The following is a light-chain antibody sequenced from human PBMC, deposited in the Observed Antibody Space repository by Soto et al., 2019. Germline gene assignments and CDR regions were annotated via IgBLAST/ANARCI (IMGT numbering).Light chain of an antibody. J-gene: IGKJ4*01. CDR1: QGIGDT. V-gene: IGKV3-15*01. CDR2: DTS. Sequence: EVVMTQSPATLCVSPGEGVTLSCRASQGIGDTLAWYQHNPGQAPSLLIYDTSTLATGAPARFSGSSSGPEFTLTIISLQSEDFAIYYCQPYNNWPLTFGGGTKVESK. CDR3: QPYNNWPLT.